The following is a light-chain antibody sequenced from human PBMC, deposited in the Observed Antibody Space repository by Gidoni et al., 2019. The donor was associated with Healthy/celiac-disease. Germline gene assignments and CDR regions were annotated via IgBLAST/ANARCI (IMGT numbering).Light chain of an antibody. CDR1: QSVSSSY. CDR2: GAS. V-gene: IGKV3-20*01. J-gene: IGKJ2*01. Sequence: ELVLTQSPGTLSLSPGERATLSCRASQSVSSSYLAGYQQKPGQAPRLLIYGASSRATGIPDRFSGSGSGTDFTLTISRLEPEDFAVYYCQQYGSSPHTFGQGTKLEIK. CDR3: QQYGSSPHT.